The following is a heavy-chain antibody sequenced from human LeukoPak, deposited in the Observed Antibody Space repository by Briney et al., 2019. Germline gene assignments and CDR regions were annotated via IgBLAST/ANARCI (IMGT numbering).Heavy chain of an antibody. Sequence: SETLSLTCAVYGGSFSGYYWSWIRQPPGKGLEWIGEINHSGSTNYNPSLKSRVTISVDTSKNQFSLKLSSVTAAGTAVYYCARTLHCSGGSCYFGDFDYWGQGTLVTVSS. V-gene: IGHV4-34*01. CDR2: INHSGST. CDR1: GGSFSGYY. D-gene: IGHD2-15*01. CDR3: ARTLHCSGGSCYFGDFDY. J-gene: IGHJ4*02.